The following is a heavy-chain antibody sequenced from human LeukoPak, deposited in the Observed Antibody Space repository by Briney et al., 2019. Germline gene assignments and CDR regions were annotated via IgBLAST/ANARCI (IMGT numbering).Heavy chain of an antibody. V-gene: IGHV4-34*01. CDR1: GGSFSGYY. CDR2: INHSGST. Sequence: RPSETLSLTCAVYGGSFSGYYWSWIRQPPGKGLEWIGEINHSGSTTYNPSLKSRVTISIDTSKNQFSLKLSSVTAADTAVYYCARADIAATGTPFDYWGQGTLVTVSS. D-gene: IGHD6-13*01. J-gene: IGHJ4*02. CDR3: ARADIAATGTPFDY.